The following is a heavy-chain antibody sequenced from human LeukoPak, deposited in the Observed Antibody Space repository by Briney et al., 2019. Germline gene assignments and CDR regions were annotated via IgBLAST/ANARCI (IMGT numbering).Heavy chain of an antibody. CDR2: INPNSGGT. Sequence: ASVKVSCKASGYTFTGYYMHWVRQAPGQGLEWMGWINPNSGGTNYAQKFQGRVTMTRDTSISTAYMELSRLRSDDTAVYYCATGIGTLWSGYYHDYWGQGTLVTVSS. CDR1: GYTFTGYY. D-gene: IGHD3-3*01. V-gene: IGHV1-2*02. CDR3: ATGIGTLWSGYYHDY. J-gene: IGHJ4*02.